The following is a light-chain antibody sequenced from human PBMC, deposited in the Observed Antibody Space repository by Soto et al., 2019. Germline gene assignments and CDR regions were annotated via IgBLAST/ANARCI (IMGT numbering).Light chain of an antibody. CDR2: LNSDGSH. V-gene: IGLV4-69*01. J-gene: IGLJ2*01. CDR3: QTWGSGIVV. Sequence: QLVLTQSPSASASLGASVKLTCTLSSGHSNYAIAWHQQQSEKGPRYLMKLNSDGSHSKGDGIPDRFSGSSSGAERYLTIANLQSEDEADYYCQTWGSGIVVFGGGTKLTVL. CDR1: SGHSNYA.